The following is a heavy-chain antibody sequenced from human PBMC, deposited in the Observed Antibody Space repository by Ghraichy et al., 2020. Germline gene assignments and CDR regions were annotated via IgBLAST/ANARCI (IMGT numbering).Heavy chain of an antibody. Sequence: SETLSLTCTVSGGSISSYYWSWIRQPPGKGLEWIGYIYYSGSTNYNPSLKSRVTISVDTSKNQFSLKLSSVTAADTAVYYCARSADSGSYYVDYWGQGTLVTVS. J-gene: IGHJ4*02. V-gene: IGHV4-59*01. CDR2: IYYSGST. D-gene: IGHD1-26*01. CDR1: GGSISSYY. CDR3: ARSADSGSYYVDY.